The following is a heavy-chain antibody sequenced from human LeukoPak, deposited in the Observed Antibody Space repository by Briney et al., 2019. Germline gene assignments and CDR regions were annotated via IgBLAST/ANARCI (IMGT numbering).Heavy chain of an antibody. V-gene: IGHV4-4*09. CDR2: IYTSGST. D-gene: IGHD2-2*01. J-gene: IGHJ5*02. CDR3: ARLEGYCSSTGCYHWFDP. Sequence: SETLSLTCTVSGGSISSYRWSWIRQPPGKGLEWIGYIYTSGSTNDNPSLKSRVTISVDTFENQLSLKLSSVTAADTAVYYCARLEGYCSSTGCYHWFDPWGQGTLVTVSS. CDR1: GGSISSYR.